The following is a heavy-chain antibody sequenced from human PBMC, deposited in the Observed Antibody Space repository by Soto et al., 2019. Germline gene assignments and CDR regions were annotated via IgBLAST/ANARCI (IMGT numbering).Heavy chain of an antibody. CDR1: GFTFSTFE. D-gene: IGHD3-16*01. CDR2: IRDDSSRT. CDR3: VKGGWLDF. Sequence: EVQLLESGGGLVHPGGARRLSCAASGFTFSTFEMSWVRQAPGRGVEWVSFIRDDSSRTYYADALKGRFTISRDNAKHTLYLQMNSLTAEDTAVYACVKGGWLDFWGQGTLVTVSS. J-gene: IGHJ5*01. V-gene: IGHV3-23*01.